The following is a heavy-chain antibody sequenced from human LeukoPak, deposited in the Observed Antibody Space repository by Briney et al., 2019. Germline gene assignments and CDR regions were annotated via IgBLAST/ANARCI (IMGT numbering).Heavy chain of an antibody. V-gene: IGHV4-59*08. CDR1: VGSLSSYY. J-gene: IGHJ4*01. CDR3: AGLGSGSFLLDY. CDR2: LYYSGST. D-gene: IGHD3-10*01. Sequence: PSETLSLTRTVSVGSLSSYYRSGVPDPPGKGLEWSGYLYYSGSTTYNTSLSSRVTISVETAKNQFSLRWNSVTVAHTAGYYCAGLGSGSFLLDYWR.